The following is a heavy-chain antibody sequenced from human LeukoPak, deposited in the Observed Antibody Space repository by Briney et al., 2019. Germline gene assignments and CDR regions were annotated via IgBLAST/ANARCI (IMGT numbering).Heavy chain of an antibody. Sequence: AASVKVSCKASGYTFTGYYMHWVRQAPGQGLEWMGWINPNSGGTNYAQKFRGRVTMTRDTSISTAYMELSRLRSDDTAVYYCARDGGFGFSSGSHLFDYWGQGTLVTVSS. CDR1: GYTFTGYY. D-gene: IGHD3-22*01. CDR2: INPNSGGT. J-gene: IGHJ4*02. V-gene: IGHV1-2*02. CDR3: ARDGGFGFSSGSHLFDY.